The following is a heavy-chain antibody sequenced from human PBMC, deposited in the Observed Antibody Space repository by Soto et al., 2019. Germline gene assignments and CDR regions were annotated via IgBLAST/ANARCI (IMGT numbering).Heavy chain of an antibody. CDR2: IRVYNGNT. D-gene: IGHD4-17*01. Sequence: QVQLVQSGPGVKKPGASVKVSCKASGYTFSRYGISWVRQAPGQGLEWMGWIRVYNGNTKYAQKVQDRVTMTTDTSTSTAYMELRSLRSDDTAVYYCARKEDYGDYVDYWGQGTLVTVSS. CDR3: ARKEDYGDYVDY. CDR1: GYTFSRYG. V-gene: IGHV1-18*04. J-gene: IGHJ4*02.